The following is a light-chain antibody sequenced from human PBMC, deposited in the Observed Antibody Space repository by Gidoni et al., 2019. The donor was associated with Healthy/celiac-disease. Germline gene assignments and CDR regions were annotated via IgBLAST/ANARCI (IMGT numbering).Light chain of an antibody. V-gene: IGKV3D-20*01. Sequence: EIVFTQSPSTLSLSPGERTTLSCGASQSGSSSYLAWYQQKPGLAPRLLIYDASSRATGIPDRFSGSGSGTDFTLTISRLEPEDFAVYYCQQYGSSPQTFGQGTKVEIK. CDR3: QQYGSSPQT. J-gene: IGKJ1*01. CDR2: DAS. CDR1: QSGSSSY.